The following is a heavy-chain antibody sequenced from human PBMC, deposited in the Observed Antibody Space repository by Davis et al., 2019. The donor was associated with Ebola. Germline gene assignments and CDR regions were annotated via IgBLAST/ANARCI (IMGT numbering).Heavy chain of an antibody. Sequence: PGGSLRLSCAASGFTFNNYGMPWVRQAPGKGLEWVAFIRHDESKKYYGDSVKGRFTISRDNSKKTLDLQMNRLRVEDAAVYYCAKAVNSAGHPHWYYYMDVWGKGTTVTVSS. CDR1: GFTFNNYG. D-gene: IGHD1-26*01. J-gene: IGHJ6*03. CDR2: IRHDESKK. V-gene: IGHV3-30*02. CDR3: AKAVNSAGHPHWYYYMDV.